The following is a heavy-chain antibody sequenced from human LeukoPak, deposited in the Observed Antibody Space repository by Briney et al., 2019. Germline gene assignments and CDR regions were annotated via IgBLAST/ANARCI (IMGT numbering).Heavy chain of an antibody. Sequence: GGSLRLSCAASGFTSSTYWMHWARQAPGKGLVWVSRINSDGSSTSYADSVKGRFTISRDNAKNTLYLQINDLRAEDTAVYYCARGYGFDYWGQGTLVTVSS. CDR3: ARGYGFDY. CDR1: GFTSSTYW. D-gene: IGHD4-17*01. V-gene: IGHV3-74*01. CDR2: INSDGSST. J-gene: IGHJ4*02.